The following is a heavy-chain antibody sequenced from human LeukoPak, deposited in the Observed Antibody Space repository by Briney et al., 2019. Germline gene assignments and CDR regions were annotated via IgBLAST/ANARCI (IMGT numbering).Heavy chain of an antibody. Sequence: GGSLILSCAASGFTFSIYAMNWGRRAPGKGLGGVSGISASGGSTYYADSGKGRFTISRDTSMNTLYLQMNSLRAEDTALYYCAKDLRAHYYDSSGYGSFGNWGQGALVTVSS. CDR1: GFTFSIYA. CDR2: ISASGGST. D-gene: IGHD3-22*01. V-gene: IGHV3-23*01. CDR3: AKDLRAHYYDSSGYGSFGN. J-gene: IGHJ4*02.